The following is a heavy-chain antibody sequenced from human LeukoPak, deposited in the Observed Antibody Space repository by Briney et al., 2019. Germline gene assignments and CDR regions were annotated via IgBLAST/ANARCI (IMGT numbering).Heavy chain of an antibody. CDR3: ARSAAVTVGHAFDI. V-gene: IGHV4-31*03. CDR2: IYYSGST. D-gene: IGHD6-13*01. Sequence: PSQTLSLTCTVSGGSISSGGYYWSWIRQHPGKGLEWIGYIYYSGSTYYNPSLKSRVTISVDTSKNQFSLKLSSVTAADTAVYYCARSAAVTVGHAFDIWGQGTMVTVSS. J-gene: IGHJ3*02. CDR1: GGSISSGGYY.